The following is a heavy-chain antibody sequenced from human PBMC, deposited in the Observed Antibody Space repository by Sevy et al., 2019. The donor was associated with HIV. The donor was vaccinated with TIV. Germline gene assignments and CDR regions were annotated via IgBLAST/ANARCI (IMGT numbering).Heavy chain of an antibody. D-gene: IGHD3-22*01. CDR3: AKDAYYYNSSGYSLSQWYYGMDV. Sequence: GGSLRLSCAASGFTFSSYAMSWVRQAPGKGLEWVSAISGSGGSTYYADSVKGRFTISRDNSKNTLYLQMNSLRAGDSAVYYCAKDAYYYNSSGYSLSQWYYGMDVWGQGTTVTVSS. CDR2: ISGSGGST. CDR1: GFTFSSYA. J-gene: IGHJ6*02. V-gene: IGHV3-23*01.